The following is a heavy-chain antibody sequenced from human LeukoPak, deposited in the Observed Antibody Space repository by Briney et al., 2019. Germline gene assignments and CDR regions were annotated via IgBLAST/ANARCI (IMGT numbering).Heavy chain of an antibody. J-gene: IGHJ3*02. D-gene: IGHD3-22*01. CDR3: ARWDYYDSRTFDI. CDR2: ISGYNGNT. Sequence: ASVKVSCKASGYTFTNYGISWVRQAPGQGLEWMGWISGYNGNTNYAQKFQGRVTMTTDTSASTAYMELRSLRSDDTVVYYCARWDYYDSRTFDIWGQGTMVTVS. CDR1: GYTFTNYG. V-gene: IGHV1-18*01.